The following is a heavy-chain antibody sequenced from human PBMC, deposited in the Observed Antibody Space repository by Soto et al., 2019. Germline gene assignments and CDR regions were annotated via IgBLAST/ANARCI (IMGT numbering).Heavy chain of an antibody. J-gene: IGHJ3*02. CDR1: GFTVSSND. CDR3: AREGAASLDLDAFDI. V-gene: IGHV3-66*01. CDR2: IYSGGST. Sequence: EVQLVESGGGLVQPGGSLRLSCAASGFTVSSNDMSWVRQAPGKGLEWVSVIYSGGSTYYADSVKGRFTISRDNSKNTLDLQMNSLRAEYRAVYYCAREGAASLDLDAFDIWGQGTMVTVSS. D-gene: IGHD6-6*01.